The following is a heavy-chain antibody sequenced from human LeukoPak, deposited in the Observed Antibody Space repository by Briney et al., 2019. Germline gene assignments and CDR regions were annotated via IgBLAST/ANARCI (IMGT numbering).Heavy chain of an antibody. J-gene: IGHJ4*02. D-gene: IGHD3-9*01. V-gene: IGHV1-69*01. CDR3: ARERGSTGYYKPYYFDY. CDR2: IIPIFGTA. CDR1: GGTFSSYA. Sequence: GSSVEVSCKASGGTFSSYAISWVRQAPGQGLEWMGGIIPIFGTANYAQKFQGRVTITADESTSTAYMELSSLRSEDTAVYYCARERGSTGYYKPYYFDYWGQGTLVTVSS.